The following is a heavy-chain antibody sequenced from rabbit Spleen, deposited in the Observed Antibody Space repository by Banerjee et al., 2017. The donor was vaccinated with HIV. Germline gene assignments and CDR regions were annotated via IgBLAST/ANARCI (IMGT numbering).Heavy chain of an antibody. Sequence: KLVESGGDLVKPGGSLKLSCKASGFDFSRYYVSWVRQAPGKGLEWIGDIDPIFGIAVYASWVNGRFSISRENAQNTVFLQMTSLTAADTATYFCVREVAGKFGLWGPGTLVTVS. J-gene: IGHJ4*01. CDR2: IDPIFGIA. D-gene: IGHD4-1*01. CDR1: GFDFSRYY. V-gene: IGHV1S7*01. CDR3: VREVAGKFGL.